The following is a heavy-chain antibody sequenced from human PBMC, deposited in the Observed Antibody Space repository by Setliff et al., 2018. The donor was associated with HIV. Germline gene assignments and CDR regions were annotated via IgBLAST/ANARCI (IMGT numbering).Heavy chain of an antibody. CDR1: GFSISPYT. V-gene: IGHV3-21*01. Sequence: PGGSLRLSCVASGFSISPYTLTWVRQVPGEGLEWVSSISANSIYMYYADSVKGRFTVARDNAKNSLYLQMNSLRAEDKGVYYCTRPYYDFWSDYYLYWYFDLWGRGTRVTVSS. CDR2: ISANSIYM. CDR3: TRPYYDFWSDYYLYWYFDL. J-gene: IGHJ2*01. D-gene: IGHD3-3*01.